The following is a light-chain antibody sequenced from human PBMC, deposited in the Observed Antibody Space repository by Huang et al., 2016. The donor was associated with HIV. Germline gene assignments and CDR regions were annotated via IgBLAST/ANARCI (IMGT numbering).Light chain of an antibody. J-gene: IGKJ2*01. CDR3: QQYYSPPPMYT. CDR1: QGISNS. Sequence: DIQMTQSPSSLSASVGDRVTITCRASQGISNSLAWYQQKPGTAPKLLVYYASRLESGVPSRFSGSGSGTDYTLTINSLQPEDFATYYCQQYYSPPPMYTFGQGTKLEIK. CDR2: YAS. V-gene: IGKV1-NL1*01.